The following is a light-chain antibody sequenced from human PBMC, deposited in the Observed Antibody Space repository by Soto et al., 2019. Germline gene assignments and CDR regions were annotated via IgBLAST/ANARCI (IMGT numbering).Light chain of an antibody. CDR3: QQYGSSPST. J-gene: IGKJ1*01. V-gene: IGKV3-20*01. CDR1: QSVSSSY. CDR2: DAS. Sequence: DIVLTQSPGTLSLSPGERATLSCRASQSVSSSYLAWYQQRPGQDPRLLIYDASSRATGIPDRFSGSGSGTDFTLTISRLEPEDFALYYCQQYGSSPSTFGQGTKVEIK.